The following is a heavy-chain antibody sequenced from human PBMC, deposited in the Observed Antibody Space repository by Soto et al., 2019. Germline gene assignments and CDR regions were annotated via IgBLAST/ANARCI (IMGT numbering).Heavy chain of an antibody. J-gene: IGHJ4*02. V-gene: IGHV4-59*08. CDR2: IYYSGST. CDR1: GGSISSYY. Sequence: SETLSLTCTVSGGSISSYYWSWIRQPPGKGLEWIGYIYYSGSTNYNPSLKSRVTISVDTSKNQFSLKLSSVTAADTAVYYCARQGAVDFDYWGQGTLVTVSS. CDR3: ARQGAVDFDY. D-gene: IGHD6-19*01.